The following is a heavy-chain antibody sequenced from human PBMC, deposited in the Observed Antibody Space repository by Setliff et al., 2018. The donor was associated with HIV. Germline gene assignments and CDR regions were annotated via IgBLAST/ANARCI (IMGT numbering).Heavy chain of an antibody. Sequence: LRLSCAASGFTFSSYGMHWVRQAPGKGLEWVAFIRYDGSNKYYADSVKGRFTISRDNSKNTLYLQMNSLRAEDTAVYYCVRGIVGASVFNYWGQGTQVTVSS. CDR1: GFTFSSYG. D-gene: IGHD1-26*01. CDR3: VRGIVGASVFNY. CDR2: IRYDGSNK. J-gene: IGHJ4*02. V-gene: IGHV3-33*01.